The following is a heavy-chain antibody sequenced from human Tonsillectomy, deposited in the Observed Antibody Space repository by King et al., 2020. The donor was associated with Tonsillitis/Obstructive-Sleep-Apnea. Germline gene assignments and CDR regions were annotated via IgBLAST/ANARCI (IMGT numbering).Heavy chain of an antibody. Sequence: QLVQSGAEVKKPGASVKVSCKASGYIFTRYYMNWVRQAPGQGLEWMGIIHPSGGRTSYAKKFQGRVTMTRDTSTGTVDMEVRSLRSEDTAVYYCTRDVRMITLGEVFVMGDYWGQGTLVTVSS. V-gene: IGHV1-46*01. D-gene: IGHD3-16*02. CDR2: IHPSGGRT. J-gene: IGHJ4*02. CDR3: TRDVRMITLGEVFVMGDY. CDR1: GYIFTRYY.